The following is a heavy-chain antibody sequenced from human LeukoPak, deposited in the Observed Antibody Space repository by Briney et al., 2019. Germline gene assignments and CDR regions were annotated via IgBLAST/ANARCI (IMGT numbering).Heavy chain of an antibody. Sequence: GESLKISCKGSGYSFTSYWIGWVCQMPGKGLEWMGIIYPGDSYTRYSPSFQGQVTISADKSISTGYMQWSSLKASDTAMYYCARHPIPKKYCSGGSCYDNYFDYWGQGTLVTVSS. CDR3: ARHPIPKKYCSGGSCYDNYFDY. D-gene: IGHD2-15*01. CDR1: GYSFTSYW. V-gene: IGHV5-51*01. CDR2: IYPGDSYT. J-gene: IGHJ4*02.